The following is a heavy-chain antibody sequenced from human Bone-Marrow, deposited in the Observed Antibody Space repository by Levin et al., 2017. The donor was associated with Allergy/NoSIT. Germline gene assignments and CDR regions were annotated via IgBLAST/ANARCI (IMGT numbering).Heavy chain of an antibody. J-gene: IGHJ4*02. CDR3: ARGPAATNPTVYFDY. CDR1: GFTFSSFV. CDR2: IWYDGSNQ. V-gene: IGHV3-33*01. D-gene: IGHD2-2*01. Sequence: GESLKISCAASGFTFSSFVMHWVRQAPGKGLEWVAIIWYDGSNQSYGDSVKGRFTISRDNSKNTLYLQMNSLRAEDTAVYYCARGPAATNPTVYFDYWGQGTLVTVSS.